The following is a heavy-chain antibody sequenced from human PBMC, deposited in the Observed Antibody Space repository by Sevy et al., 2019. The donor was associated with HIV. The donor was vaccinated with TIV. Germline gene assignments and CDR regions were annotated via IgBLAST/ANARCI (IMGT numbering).Heavy chain of an antibody. CDR1: GFTFSSYA. CDR2: ISGGGGST. D-gene: IGHD5-12*01. CDR3: AALRGSGYECFDY. J-gene: IGHJ4*02. Sequence: GGSLRLSCAASGFTFSSYAMSWVRQAPGKGLEWVSAISGGGGSTYYADSVKGRFTISRDNSKNTLYLQMNSLRAEDTAVYYCAALRGSGYECFDYWGQGTLVTVSS. V-gene: IGHV3-23*01.